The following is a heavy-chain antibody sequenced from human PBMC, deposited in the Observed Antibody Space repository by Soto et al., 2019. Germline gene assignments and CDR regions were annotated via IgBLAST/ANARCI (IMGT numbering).Heavy chain of an antibody. Sequence: QVQLGQSGAEVKKPGSSVKVSCKVSGGTFSSHSINWVRQAPGQGPEWMGGISPIFGTENYAQRFQGRLTITADESTSTAYMELSSITSEDTALYYCSTSVYCSTTRCYYYYGLDVWGQGTTVIVSS. CDR2: ISPIFGTE. D-gene: IGHD2-2*01. J-gene: IGHJ6*02. CDR1: GGTFSSHS. CDR3: STSVYCSTTRCYYYYGLDV. V-gene: IGHV1-69*01.